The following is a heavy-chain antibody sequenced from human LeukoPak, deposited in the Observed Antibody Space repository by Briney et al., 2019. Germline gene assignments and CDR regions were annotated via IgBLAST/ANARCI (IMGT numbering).Heavy chain of an antibody. CDR1: GFPFSSCS. CDR3: ARERDSSGYYFDY. V-gene: IGHV3-21*06. J-gene: IGHJ4*02. CDR2: ISSSSNYI. D-gene: IGHD3-22*01. Sequence: GGSLRLSCGSSGFPFSSCSMNWVRQAPGKGLEWVSSISSSSNYIYYADSMKGRFTISRDNAKNSLYLQMNSLRAEDTAVYYCARERDSSGYYFDYWGQGALVTVSS.